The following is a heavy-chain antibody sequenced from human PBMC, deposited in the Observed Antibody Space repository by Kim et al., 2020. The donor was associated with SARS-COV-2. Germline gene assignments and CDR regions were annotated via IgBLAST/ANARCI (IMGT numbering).Heavy chain of an antibody. D-gene: IGHD3-10*01. V-gene: IGHV3-20*04. CDR3: ARRDAFGWFDT. Sequence: GGSLRLSCAASGFTFYDYGMSWVRQAPGKGLDWVSDIYWNGGSTAYADSVKGRFTISRDNAKNSLYLQMNSLIADDTALYYCARRDAFGWFDTWGQGTLVTVSS. J-gene: IGHJ5*02. CDR1: GFTFYDYG. CDR2: IYWNGGST.